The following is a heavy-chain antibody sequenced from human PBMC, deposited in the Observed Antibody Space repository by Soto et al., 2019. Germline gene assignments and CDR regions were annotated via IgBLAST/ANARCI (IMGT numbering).Heavy chain of an antibody. CDR1: GDSIRSSY. CDR2: IYHTGTT. V-gene: IGHV4-59*03. D-gene: IGHD6-13*01. Sequence: PSETLSLTCTVSGDSIRSSYWTWIRQAPGRGLEWIGDIYHTGTTNYNPSLKSRVSISVDTSKNQFSLRLRSVTAADTAIYFCAKISAGSNDETMFTVSDHWGQGTLVTV. J-gene: IGHJ4*02. CDR3: AKISAGSNDETMFTVSDH.